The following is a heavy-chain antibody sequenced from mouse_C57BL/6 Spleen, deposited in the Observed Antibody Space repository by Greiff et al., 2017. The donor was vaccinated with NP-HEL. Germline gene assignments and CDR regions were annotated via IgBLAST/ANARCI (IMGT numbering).Heavy chain of an antibody. J-gene: IGHJ3*01. Sequence: VQLLQPGAELVMPGASVKLSCKASGYTFTSYWMHWVKQRPGQGLEWIGEIDPADSYTYYQQKFKGQFTLTVDKSSSTAYMQLSSLTSENAADYCGARGHDYDVGAWFADWGQGTLVTVSA. D-gene: IGHD2-4*01. CDR1: GYTFTSYW. V-gene: IGHV1-69*01. CDR3: ARGHDYDVGAWFAD. CDR2: IDPADSYT.